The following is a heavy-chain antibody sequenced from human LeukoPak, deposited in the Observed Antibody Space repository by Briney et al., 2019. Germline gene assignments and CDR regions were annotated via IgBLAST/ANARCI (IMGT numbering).Heavy chain of an antibody. J-gene: IGHJ6*03. Sequence: PSETLSLTCTVSGGSISSHYWSWIRQPPGKGLEWIGYIYYSGSTNYNPSLKSRVTISVDTSKNQFSLKLSSVTAADTAVYYCARYVGAAAGYYYYYYMDVWGKGITVTVSS. V-gene: IGHV4-59*11. CDR2: IYYSGST. CDR3: ARYVGAAAGYYYYYYMDV. D-gene: IGHD6-13*01. CDR1: GGSISSHY.